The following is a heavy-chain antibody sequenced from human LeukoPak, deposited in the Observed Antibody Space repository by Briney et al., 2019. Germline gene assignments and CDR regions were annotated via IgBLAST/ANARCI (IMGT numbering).Heavy chain of an antibody. CDR1: GGSISSSNW. CDR3: ARTVGILTGYSLGDAFDI. V-gene: IGHV4-4*02. Sequence: SETLSLTCAVSGGSISSSNWWSWVRQPPGKGLEWIGEIYHSGSTNYNPSLKSRVTISVDKSKNQFSLKLSSVTAADTAVYYCARTVGILTGYSLGDAFDIWGQGTMVTVSS. D-gene: IGHD3-9*01. J-gene: IGHJ3*02. CDR2: IYHSGST.